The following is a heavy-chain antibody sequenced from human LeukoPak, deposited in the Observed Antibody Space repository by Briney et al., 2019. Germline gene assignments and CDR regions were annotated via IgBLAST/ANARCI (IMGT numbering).Heavy chain of an antibody. CDR1: GGSISSYY. D-gene: IGHD3-22*01. CDR2: IYYSGST. J-gene: IGHJ4*02. Sequence: SETLSLTCTVSGGSISSYYWSWIRQPPGKGLEWIGYIYYSGSTNYNPSLKSRVTISVDTSKNQFSLRLSSVTAADTAVYYCARHVPNDRGGYYYGNFDYWGQGALVTVSS. CDR3: ARHVPNDRGGYYYGNFDY. V-gene: IGHV4-59*08.